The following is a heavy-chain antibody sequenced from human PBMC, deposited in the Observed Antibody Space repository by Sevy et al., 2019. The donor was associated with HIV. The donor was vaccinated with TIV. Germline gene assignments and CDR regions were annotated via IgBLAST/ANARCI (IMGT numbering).Heavy chain of an antibody. Sequence: GGSLRLSCAASGFTFSNYAIHWVRQAPGKGLEWLAVISYHGRNQFYADSVSGRFTISRDYFKNTVYLQMNSLRPYDAAVYYCARKQVVLPFDYWGQGTLVTVSS. CDR3: ARKQVVLPFDY. D-gene: IGHD6-6*01. CDR2: ISYHGRNQ. CDR1: GFTFSNYA. V-gene: IGHV3-30*04. J-gene: IGHJ4*02.